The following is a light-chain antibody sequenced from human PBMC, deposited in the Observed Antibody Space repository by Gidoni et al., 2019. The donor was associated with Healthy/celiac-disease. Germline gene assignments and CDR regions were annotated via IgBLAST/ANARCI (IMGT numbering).Light chain of an antibody. CDR1: QSVSSSY. V-gene: IGKV3-20*01. CDR3: QQYGSSPLFT. CDR2: GSS. Sequence: EIVLTQSPGTLSVSPGDSATLSCRASQSVSSSYLAWYQQKPGQAPRLLIYGSSSRATGIPDRLSGSGSATDVTLTISRREPEDFAVYYCQQYGSSPLFTFGPGAKVDIK. J-gene: IGKJ3*01.